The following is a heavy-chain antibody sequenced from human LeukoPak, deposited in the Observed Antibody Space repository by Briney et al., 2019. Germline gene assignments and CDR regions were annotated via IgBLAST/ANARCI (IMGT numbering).Heavy chain of an antibody. CDR2: IYPGDSDT. CDR1: GYSFTSYW. D-gene: IGHD2-21*02. CDR3: ARSTMVVTARCLPYYFDY. V-gene: IGHV5-51*01. J-gene: IGHJ4*02. Sequence: NHGESLKISCKGSGYSFTSYWIGWVRQMPGKGLEWMGIIYPGDSDTRYSPSFQGQVTISADKSISTAYLQWSSLKASDTAMYYCARSTMVVTARCLPYYFDYWGQGTLVTVSS.